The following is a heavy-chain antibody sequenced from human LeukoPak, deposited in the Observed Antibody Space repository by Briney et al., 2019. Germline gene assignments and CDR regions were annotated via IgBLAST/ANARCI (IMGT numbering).Heavy chain of an antibody. V-gene: IGHV3-48*03. CDR2: ISSSGSSI. D-gene: IGHD6-19*01. CDR1: GFTFSSYE. CDR3: AKDARRSSGWWFFDH. Sequence: GGSLRLSCAASGFTFSSYEMNWVRQAPGKGLEWVSYISSSGSSIFYADSVKGRFTISRDNAKDSVYLQMNSLRAEDTAVYYCAKDARRSSGWWFFDHWGQGTLVTVSS. J-gene: IGHJ4*02.